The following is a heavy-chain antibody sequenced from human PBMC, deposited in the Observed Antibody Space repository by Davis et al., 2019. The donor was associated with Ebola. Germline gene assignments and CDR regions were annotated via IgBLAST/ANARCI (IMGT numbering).Heavy chain of an antibody. J-gene: IGHJ4*02. D-gene: IGHD1-1*01. V-gene: IGHV4-61*01. CDR2: IYYSGST. Sequence: PSETLSLTCTVSGGSVSSGSYYWSWIRQPPGKGLEWIGYIYYSGSTNYDPSLKSRVTISVDTSKNQFSLKLSSVTAADTAVYYCARGARYGPGYWGQGTLVTVSS. CDR3: ARGARYGPGY. CDR1: GGSVSSGSYY.